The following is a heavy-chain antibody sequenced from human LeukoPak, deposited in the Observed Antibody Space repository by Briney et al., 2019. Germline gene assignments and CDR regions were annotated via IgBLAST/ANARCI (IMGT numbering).Heavy chain of an antibody. J-gene: IGHJ4*02. CDR2: ISGRGASK. V-gene: IGHV3-23*01. CDR3: AKGVVVAPDVTPFDY. Sequence: GGSLRLSCTASGFTFGDYGMSWVRQAPGKGLEWVSGISGRGASKYYADSVKGRFTISRDNSKNTWYLQMNSLRAEDTAVYYCAKGVVVAPDVTPFDYWGQGTLVTVSS. D-gene: IGHD2-2*01. CDR1: GFTFGDYG.